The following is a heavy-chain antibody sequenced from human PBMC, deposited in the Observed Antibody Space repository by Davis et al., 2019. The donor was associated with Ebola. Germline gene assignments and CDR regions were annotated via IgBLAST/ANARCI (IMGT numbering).Heavy chain of an antibody. V-gene: IGHV3-21*01. CDR2: ISSSSSYI. D-gene: IGHD2-21*01. J-gene: IGHJ4*02. Sequence: GESLKISCAASGFTFSSYAMSWVRQAPGKGLEWVSAISSSSSYIYYADSVKGRFTISRDNAKNSLYLQMNSLRAEDTAVYYCARGPRWGGEVYNDYWGQGTLVTVSS. CDR3: ARGPRWGGEVYNDY. CDR1: GFTFSSYA.